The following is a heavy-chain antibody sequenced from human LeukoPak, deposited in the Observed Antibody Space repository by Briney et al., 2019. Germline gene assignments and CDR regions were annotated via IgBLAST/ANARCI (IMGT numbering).Heavy chain of an antibody. Sequence: SETLSLTCTVSGGSISSSSDYCGWVRQPPGKGLEWYGRIYYSASTYYNTSLKSRVTISVDTSKDQSSLKLSPVTAADTAVYYCARDRTGVDRYYYYYMAVWGKGTTVTVSS. CDR2: IYYSAST. D-gene: IGHD2-8*01. CDR3: ARDRTGVDRYYYYYMAV. J-gene: IGHJ6*03. V-gene: IGHV4-39*07. CDR1: GGSISSSSDY.